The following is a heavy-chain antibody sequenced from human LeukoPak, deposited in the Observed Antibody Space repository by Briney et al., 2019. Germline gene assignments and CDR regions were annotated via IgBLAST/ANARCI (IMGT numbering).Heavy chain of an antibody. Sequence: KPSETLSLTCTVSGGSISSYYWSWIRQPPGKGLEWIGYIYYSGSTNYNPSLKSRVTISVDTSKNQFSLKLSSVTAADTAVYYCARDRRYSSNWFDPWGQGTLVTVSS. D-gene: IGHD4-11*01. V-gene: IGHV4-59*01. CDR1: GGSISSYY. CDR3: ARDRRYSSNWFDP. CDR2: IYYSGST. J-gene: IGHJ5*02.